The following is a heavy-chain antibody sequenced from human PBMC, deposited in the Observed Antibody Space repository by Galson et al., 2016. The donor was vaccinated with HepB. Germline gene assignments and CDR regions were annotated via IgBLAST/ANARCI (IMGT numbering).Heavy chain of an antibody. J-gene: IGHJ4*02. CDR1: GFIFTKYW. D-gene: IGHD1-26*01. CDR3: VRTVSVGARPGRHHDH. V-gene: IGHV3-23*01. CDR2: ISSGAYKT. Sequence: SLRLSCAASGFIFTKYWMAWVRQAPGKGLEWVSIISSGAYKTYYADSVKGRFTISRDDSKDSLYLQMNSLRPDDTAVYYCVRTVSVGARPGRHHDHWGQGTVVTVSS.